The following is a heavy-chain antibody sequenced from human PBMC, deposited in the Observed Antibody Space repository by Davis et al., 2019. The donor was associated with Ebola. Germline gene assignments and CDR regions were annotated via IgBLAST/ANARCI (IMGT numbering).Heavy chain of an antibody. Sequence: GGSLRLSCAASGFTVSSNYMSWARQAPGKGLEWVSVIYSGGSTYYADSVKGRFTISRHNSKNTLYLQMNSLRAEDTAVYYCAIYSSGWPVPPYYYGMDVWGQGTTVTVSS. D-gene: IGHD6-19*01. J-gene: IGHJ6*02. V-gene: IGHV3-53*04. CDR1: GFTVSSNY. CDR3: AIYSSGWPVPPYYYGMDV. CDR2: IYSGGST.